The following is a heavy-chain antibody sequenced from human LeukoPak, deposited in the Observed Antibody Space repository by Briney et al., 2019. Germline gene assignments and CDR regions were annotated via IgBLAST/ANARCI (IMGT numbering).Heavy chain of an antibody. J-gene: IGHJ4*02. CDR2: IKQDGSEI. Sequence: GGSLRLSCAASGFTFRNYWMVWVRQAPGKGLEWVANIKQDGSEIKYVGSVTGRFTSSRDNAKNFLYLQMNSLRAEDTALYYCAKARYCSSTSFYGPFDYWGQGTLVTVSS. D-gene: IGHD2-2*01. CDR3: AKARYCSSTSFYGPFDY. CDR1: GFTFRNYW. V-gene: IGHV3-7*03.